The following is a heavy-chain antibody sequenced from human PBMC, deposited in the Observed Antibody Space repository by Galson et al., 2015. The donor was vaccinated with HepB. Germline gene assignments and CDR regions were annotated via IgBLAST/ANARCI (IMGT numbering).Heavy chain of an antibody. D-gene: IGHD2/OR15-2a*01. V-gene: IGHV3-21*01. CDR3: VRDKRPWTNSRYFDL. CDR1: GFTFSTYN. Sequence: SLRLSCAASGFTFSTYNINWVRQAPGKGLEWLSSISGTSGYVFYADSVKGRFTIFRDNAKDSLFLQMNSLGVEDTAVYYCVRDKRPWTNSRYFDLWGRGTLVTVSS. J-gene: IGHJ2*01. CDR2: ISGTSGYV.